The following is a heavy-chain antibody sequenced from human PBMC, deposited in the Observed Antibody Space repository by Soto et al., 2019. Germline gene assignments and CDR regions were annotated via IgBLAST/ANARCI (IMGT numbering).Heavy chain of an antibody. CDR1: GGTFSRYA. J-gene: IGHJ6*02. Sequence: SVKVSCKASGGTFSRYAISWVRQAPGQGLEWMGGIIPIFGTANYAQKFQGRVTITADKSTSTAYMELSSLRSEDTAVYYCARGGKYYYDSSGYYPPYYYYGMDVWGQGTTVTVSS. CDR3: ARGGKYYYDSSGYYPPYYYYGMDV. CDR2: IIPIFGTA. D-gene: IGHD3-22*01. V-gene: IGHV1-69*06.